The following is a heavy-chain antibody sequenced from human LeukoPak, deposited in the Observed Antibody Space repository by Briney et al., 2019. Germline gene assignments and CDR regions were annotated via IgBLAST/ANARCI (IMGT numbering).Heavy chain of an antibody. J-gene: IGHJ4*02. CDR2: INPDGRTI. V-gene: IGHV3-74*03. Sequence: GGSLRLSCAASGFTFSNYWMHWVRQAPGKGPVWVSRINPDGRTITYADSVVGRITISRDNAKNTLYLQMNSLRDEDTAVYYCARDLIGGQGTLVTVSS. D-gene: IGHD3-22*01. CDR1: GFTFSNYW. CDR3: ARDLI.